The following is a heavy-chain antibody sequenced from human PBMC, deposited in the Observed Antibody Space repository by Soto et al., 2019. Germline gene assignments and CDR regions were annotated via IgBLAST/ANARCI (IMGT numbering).Heavy chain of an antibody. CDR3: ARCVCGGGAYYYYGMDV. CDR2: MFSNDEK. CDR1: GFSLSNGRMG. Sequence: QVTLKESGPVLVKPTETLTLTCTVSGFSLSNGRMGVSWIRQPPGKALEWLAHMFSNDEKSYSTSLKSRLTLPKDTSKRQVGLTMTNMDPVDTATYYCARCVCGGGAYYYYGMDVWGQGTTVTVSS. J-gene: IGHJ6*02. V-gene: IGHV2-26*01. D-gene: IGHD3-10*01.